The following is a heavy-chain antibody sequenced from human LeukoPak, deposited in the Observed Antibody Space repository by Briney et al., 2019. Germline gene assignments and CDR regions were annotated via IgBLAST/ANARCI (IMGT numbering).Heavy chain of an antibody. D-gene: IGHD3-22*01. CDR2: INHSGST. Sequence: PSETLSLTCTVSGGSISSSSYYWSWLRQPPGTGLEWVGEINHSGSTNYNPSLKSRVTISVDTSKNQFSLKLSSVTAADTAVYYCARGGYYYDSSGNWFDPWGQGTLVTVSS. J-gene: IGHJ5*02. CDR1: GGSISSSSYY. CDR3: ARGGYYYDSSGNWFDP. V-gene: IGHV4-39*07.